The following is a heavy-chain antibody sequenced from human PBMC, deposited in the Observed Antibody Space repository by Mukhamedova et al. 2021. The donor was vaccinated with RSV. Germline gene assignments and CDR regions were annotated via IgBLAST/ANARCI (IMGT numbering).Heavy chain of an antibody. V-gene: IGHV1-46*01. J-gene: IGHJ6*02. CDR3: ARGHDYSYYGLDV. Sequence: LWVRQAPGQGLEWMGRLNPGSGRTTYAQKYQNRVTMTRDTSTSTVYMKLTSLRSADTAVFYCARGHDYSYYGLDVWGQGTTVTV. CDR2: LNPGSGRT.